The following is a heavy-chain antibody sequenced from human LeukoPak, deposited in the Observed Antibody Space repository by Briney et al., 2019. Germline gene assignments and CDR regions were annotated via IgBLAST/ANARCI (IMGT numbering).Heavy chain of an antibody. D-gene: IGHD4-17*01. V-gene: IGHV3-74*01. CDR1: GFTFSSYW. CDR2: INSDGSST. CDR3: ARDRSPTVTTPDGAFEI. J-gene: IGHJ3*02. Sequence: GGSLRLSCAASGFTFSSYWMHWVRQAAGKGLVWVSRINSDGSSTSYADSVKGRFTISRDNAKNTLYLQMNSLRAEDTAVYYCARDRSPTVTTPDGAFEIWGQGTRVTVSS.